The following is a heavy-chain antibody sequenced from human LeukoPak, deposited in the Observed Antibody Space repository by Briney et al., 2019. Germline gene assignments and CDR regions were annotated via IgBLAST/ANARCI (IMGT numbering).Heavy chain of an antibody. CDR3: AKIYGDYVGDY. Sequence: GGSLRLSCAASGFTFSSYGMHWVRQAPGKGLEGVAVISYDGSNKYYADSVKGRFTISRDNSKNTLYLQMNSLRAEDTAVYYCAKIYGDYVGDYWGQGTLVTVSS. V-gene: IGHV3-30*18. J-gene: IGHJ4*02. CDR2: ISYDGSNK. CDR1: GFTFSSYG. D-gene: IGHD4-17*01.